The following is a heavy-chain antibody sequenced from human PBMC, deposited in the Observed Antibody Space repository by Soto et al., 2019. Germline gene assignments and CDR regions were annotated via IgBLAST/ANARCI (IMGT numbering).Heavy chain of an antibody. D-gene: IGHD3-10*01. CDR3: ARGGSGRRWFDP. CDR1: GGTFSSYA. Sequence: ASVKVSCKASGGTFSSYAISWVRQAPGQGLEWMGGIIPIFGTANYAQKFQGRVTITADESTSTAYMELSSLRSEDTAVYYCARGGSGRRWFDPWGQGTLVTVSS. CDR2: IIPIFGTA. V-gene: IGHV1-69*13. J-gene: IGHJ5*02.